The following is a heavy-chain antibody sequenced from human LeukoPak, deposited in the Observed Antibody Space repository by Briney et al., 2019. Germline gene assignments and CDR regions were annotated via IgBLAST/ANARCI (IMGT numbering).Heavy chain of an antibody. CDR2: ISGRGTTT. CDR1: GFSFSNYG. CDR3: AKRVGAWIQLWSPHDAFDI. J-gene: IGHJ3*02. Sequence: SGGSLRLSCAASGFSFSNYGMSWVRQAPGKGLEWVSIISGRGTTTYYADSVKGHFTISRDNPKNTLYLHMSSLRAEGTAVYYCAKRVGAWIQLWSPHDAFDIWGQGTLVTVSS. D-gene: IGHD5-18*01. V-gene: IGHV3-23*01.